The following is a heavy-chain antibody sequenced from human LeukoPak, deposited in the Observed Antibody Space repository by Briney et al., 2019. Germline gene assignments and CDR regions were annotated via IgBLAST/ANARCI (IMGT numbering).Heavy chain of an antibody. CDR2: IIPIFGTA. CDR1: GGTFSSYA. V-gene: IGHV1-69*06. D-gene: IGHD2-2*01. CDR3: ARGPCSSTSCYGVYNWFDP. J-gene: IGHJ5*02. Sequence: ASVKVSCKASGGTFSSYAISWVRQAPGQGLEWMGRIIPIFGTANYAQKFQGRVTITADKSTSTACMELSSLRSEDTAVYYCARGPCSSTSCYGVYNWFDPWGQGTLVTVSS.